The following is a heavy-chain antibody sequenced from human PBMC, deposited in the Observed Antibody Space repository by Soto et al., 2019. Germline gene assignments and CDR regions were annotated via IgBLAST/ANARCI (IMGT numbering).Heavy chain of an antibody. CDR2: INPSGGST. CDR1: GYTFTSYY. J-gene: IGHJ5*02. D-gene: IGHD3-22*01. CDR3: VKEGYYYDSSGYYYGWFDP. V-gene: IGHV1-46*01. Sequence: ASVKVSCKASGYTFTSYYMHWVRQAPGQGLEWMGIINPSGGSTSYAQKFQGRVTMTKNTLYLQMSSLRAEDTAVYYCVKEGYYYDSSGYYYGWFDPWGQGTLVTVSS.